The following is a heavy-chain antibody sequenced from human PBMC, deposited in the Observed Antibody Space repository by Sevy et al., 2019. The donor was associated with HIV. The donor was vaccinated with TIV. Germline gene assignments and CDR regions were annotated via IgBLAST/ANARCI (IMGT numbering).Heavy chain of an antibody. CDR3: ARAWASAYDFWSGYYYFPTTYYGMDV. CDR2: ISYDGSNK. V-gene: IGHV3-30-3*01. CDR1: GFTFSSYA. J-gene: IGHJ6*02. Sequence: GSLRLSCAASGFTFSSYAMHWVRQAPGKGLEWVAVISYDGSNKYYADSVKGRFTISRDNSKNTLYLQMNSLRAEDTAVYYCARAWASAYDFWSGYYYFPTTYYGMDVSGQGTAVTVSS. D-gene: IGHD3-3*01.